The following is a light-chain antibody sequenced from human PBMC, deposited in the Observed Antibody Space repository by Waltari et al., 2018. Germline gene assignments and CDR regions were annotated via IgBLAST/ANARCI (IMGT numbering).Light chain of an antibody. CDR2: LNSEGSH. J-gene: IGLJ2*01. CDR1: SGHSSYA. Sequence: QLVLTQSPSASASLGASVKLTCTLSSGHSSYAIAWHQQQPGKGPRCLMKLNSEGSHSKGDGIRDRFSGSSSGAERYLTNASRQCEDESDYDCQTWGTGMNVVFGGGTKLTV. CDR3: QTWGTGMNVV. V-gene: IGLV4-69*01.